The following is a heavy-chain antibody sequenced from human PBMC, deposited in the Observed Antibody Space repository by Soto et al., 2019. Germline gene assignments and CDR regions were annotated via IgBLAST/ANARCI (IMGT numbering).Heavy chain of an antibody. D-gene: IGHD6-6*01. J-gene: IGHJ4*02. V-gene: IGHV4-59*08. CDR1: GGSIGSYY. CDR2: IYYSGIT. Sequence: PSETLSLTCTVSGGSIGSYYWSWIRQPPGKGLEWIGYIYYSGITKYNPSLKSRVTMSVDTSKNRFSLKLSSVTAADTAVYYCARRIRSSSPKYYFDYWGQGTLVTVSS. CDR3: ARRIRSSSPKYYFDY.